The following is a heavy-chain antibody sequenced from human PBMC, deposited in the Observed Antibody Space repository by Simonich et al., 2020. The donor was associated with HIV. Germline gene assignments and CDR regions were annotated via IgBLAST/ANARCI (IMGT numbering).Heavy chain of an antibody. J-gene: IGHJ1*01. CDR1: GGSFSGYY. V-gene: IGHV4-34*01. CDR2: INHSGDT. Sequence: QVQLQQWGAGLLKPSETLSLTCAVYGGSFSGYYWSWIRQPPWKGLEWIGEINHSGDTNYNPSLKGRVTISVDTSKNQFSLKLSSVTAADTAVYYCARLTAGGLGEYFQHWGQGTLVTVSS. CDR3: ARLTAGGLGEYFQH. D-gene: IGHD6-13*01.